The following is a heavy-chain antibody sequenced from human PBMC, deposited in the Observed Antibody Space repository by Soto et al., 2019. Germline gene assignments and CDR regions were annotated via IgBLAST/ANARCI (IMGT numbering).Heavy chain of an antibody. Sequence: SQTLSLTCAISGDSASSNSAAWNWIRQSPSRGLEWLGRTYYRSTRWYNDYAVSVRGRITVNPDTSKNQFSLHLNSVTPEDTAVYYCAGTTSLPWYSTEVWDKGRTVTVSS. CDR3: AGTTSLPWYSTEV. CDR2: TYYRSTRWYN. J-gene: IGHJ6*03. D-gene: IGHD1-7*01. V-gene: IGHV6-1*01. CDR1: GDSASSNSAA.